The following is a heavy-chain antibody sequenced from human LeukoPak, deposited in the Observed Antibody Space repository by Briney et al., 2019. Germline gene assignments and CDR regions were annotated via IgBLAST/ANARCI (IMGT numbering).Heavy chain of an antibody. CDR2: ISSSSSYI. CDR1: GFTFSSYS. V-gene: IGHV3-21*01. D-gene: IGHD1-26*01. CDR3: AIGGYQDAFDI. J-gene: IGHJ3*02. Sequence: GGSLRLSCAASGFTFSSYSMNWVRQAPGKGLEWVSSISSSSSYIYYADSVKGRFTISRDNAKNSLYLQMNSLRAKDTAVYYCAIGGYQDAFDIWGQGTMVTVSS.